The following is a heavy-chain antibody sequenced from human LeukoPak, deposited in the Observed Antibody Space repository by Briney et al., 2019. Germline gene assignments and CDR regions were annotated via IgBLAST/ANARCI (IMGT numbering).Heavy chain of an antibody. J-gene: IGHJ4*02. Sequence: PGGALRLSCAASVFTFSNYWMHWVRQAPGTGRVWVSRINSDGSSTSYADSVKGRFTISRDNAKNTLHLQMNSLRAEDPAVYYCARESWGQQWHLDYWGQGTMVTVSS. CDR1: VFTFSNYW. CDR2: INSDGSST. V-gene: IGHV3-74*01. CDR3: ARESWGQQWHLDY. D-gene: IGHD6-19*01.